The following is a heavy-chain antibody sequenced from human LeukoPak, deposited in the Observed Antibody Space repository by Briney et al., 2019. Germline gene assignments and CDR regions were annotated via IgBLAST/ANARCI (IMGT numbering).Heavy chain of an antibody. CDR3: AAGEGIFDY. Sequence: SETLSLTCTVSGDSISSYYWSWIRQPPGKGLEWIGYIYYSGSTNYNPSLKSRVTISVDTSKNQFSLKLSSVTAADTAVYYCAAGEGIFDYWGQGTLVTVSS. CDR2: IYYSGST. D-gene: IGHD3-10*01. J-gene: IGHJ4*02. CDR1: GDSISSYY. V-gene: IGHV4-59*01.